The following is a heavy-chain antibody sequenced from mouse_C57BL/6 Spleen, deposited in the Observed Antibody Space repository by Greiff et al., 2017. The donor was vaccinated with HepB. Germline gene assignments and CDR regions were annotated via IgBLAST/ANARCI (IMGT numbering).Heavy chain of an antibody. CDR2: IDPEDGDT. J-gene: IGHJ2*01. CDR3: TPIYDGYYYFDY. D-gene: IGHD2-3*01. V-gene: IGHV14-1*01. CDR1: GFNIKDYY. Sequence: VQLQQSGAELVRPGASVKLSCTASGFNIKDYYMHWVKQRPEQGLEWIGRIDPEDGDTEYAPKFQGKATMTADTSSNTAYLQLSSLTSEDPAVYYCTPIYDGYYYFDYWGQGTTLTVSS.